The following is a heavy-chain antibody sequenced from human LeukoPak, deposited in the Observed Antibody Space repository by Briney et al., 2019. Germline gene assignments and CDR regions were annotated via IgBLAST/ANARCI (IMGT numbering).Heavy chain of an antibody. D-gene: IGHD4-11*01. V-gene: IGHV3-21*01. J-gene: IGHJ4*02. CDR1: GFSFSDYN. CDR3: ARDLSNYFLHYIDF. CDR2: ITSTSRDK. Sequence: GGSLRLSCVTSGFSFSDYNMNWVRQAPGRGLEWVSSITSTSRDKSYADSVRGRFTISRDDAKNSLFLQMDTLGAEDTAVYYCARDLSNYFLHYIDFWGQGTLVTVSS.